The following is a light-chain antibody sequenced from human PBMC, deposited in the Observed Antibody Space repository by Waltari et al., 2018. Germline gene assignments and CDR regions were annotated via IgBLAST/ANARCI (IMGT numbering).Light chain of an antibody. J-gene: IGLJ1*01. V-gene: IGLV2-14*01. Sequence: QSALTQPASVSGSPGQSLTISCSGTDRHVGSYDFVSWYQQHPGKAPHLIIYEVSNRPSGISNRFSASKSGNTASLTISGLQAEDEADYYCSSYTTSSAPGVFGTGTRVTVL. CDR3: SSYTTSSAPGV. CDR1: DRHVGSYDF. CDR2: EVS.